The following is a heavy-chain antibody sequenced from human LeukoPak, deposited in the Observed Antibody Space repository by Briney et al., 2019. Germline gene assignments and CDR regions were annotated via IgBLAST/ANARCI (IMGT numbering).Heavy chain of an antibody. V-gene: IGHV3-21*01. Sequence: GRSLRLSCAASGFTFSDYSMNWVRQAPGKGLEWVSSISSSSSYIYYADSVKGRFTISRDNAKNSLYLQMNSLRAEDTAVYYCARDYDKQAYFDYWGQGTLVTVSS. D-gene: IGHD3-9*01. CDR2: ISSSSSYI. CDR3: ARDYDKQAYFDY. CDR1: GFTFSDYS. J-gene: IGHJ4*02.